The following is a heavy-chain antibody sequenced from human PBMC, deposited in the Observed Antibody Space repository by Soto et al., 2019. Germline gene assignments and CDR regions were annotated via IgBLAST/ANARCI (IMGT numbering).Heavy chain of an antibody. CDR1: GDSVSSNSAA. D-gene: IGHD2-15*01. Sequence: QVQLQQSGPGLVKPSQTLSLTCAISGDSVSSNSAAWNWIRQSPSRGLEWLGRTYYRSKWYNDYAVYVKSRITINPATSKKQFSLQLNSVTPEDTAVYYCAYQALGYCSGGSCYSQDYYYGMDVWGQGTTVTVSS. V-gene: IGHV6-1*01. CDR3: AYQALGYCSGGSCYSQDYYYGMDV. CDR2: TYYRSKWYN. J-gene: IGHJ6*02.